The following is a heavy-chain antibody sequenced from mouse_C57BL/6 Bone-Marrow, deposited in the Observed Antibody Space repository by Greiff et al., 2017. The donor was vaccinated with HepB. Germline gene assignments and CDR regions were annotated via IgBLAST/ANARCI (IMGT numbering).Heavy chain of an antibody. D-gene: IGHD1-1*01. Sequence: DVQLQESGPGLVKPSQSLSLTCSVTGYSITSGYYWNWIRQFPGNKLEWMGYISYDGSNNYNPSLKNRISITRDTSKNQFFLKLNSVTTQDTATYFCAREYGSSPHYYAMDYWGQGTSVTASS. CDR2: ISYDGSN. CDR3: AREYGSSPHYYAMDY. J-gene: IGHJ4*01. CDR1: GYSITSGYY. V-gene: IGHV3-6*01.